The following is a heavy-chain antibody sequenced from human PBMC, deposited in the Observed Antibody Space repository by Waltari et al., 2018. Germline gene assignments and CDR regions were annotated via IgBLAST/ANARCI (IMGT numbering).Heavy chain of an antibody. J-gene: IGHJ5*02. D-gene: IGHD2-2*03. CDR2: IDPSDSYT. V-gene: IGHV5-10-1*03. CDR3: ARHGGYCSSTSCYNWFDP. CDR1: GYSFTSYW. Sequence: EVQLVQSGAEVKKPGESLRISCTGSGYSFTSYWISWVRQMPGQGLEWMGRIDPSDSYTNYSPSFQGHVTISADKSISTAYLQWSSLKASDTAMYYCARHGGYCSSTSCYNWFDPWGQGTLVTVSS.